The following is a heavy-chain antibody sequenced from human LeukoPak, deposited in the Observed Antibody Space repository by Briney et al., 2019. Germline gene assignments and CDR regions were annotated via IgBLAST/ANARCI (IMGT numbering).Heavy chain of an antibody. Sequence: GGSLRLSCAASGFTFSGYPIHWVRQAPGKGLEWVAVISYDGSNKYYADSVKGRFTISRDNSKNTLYLQMNSLRAEDTAVYYCAKLDFDYWGQGTLVTVSS. CDR2: ISYDGSNK. CDR3: AKLDFDY. V-gene: IGHV3-30-3*02. CDR1: GFTFSGYP. J-gene: IGHJ4*02.